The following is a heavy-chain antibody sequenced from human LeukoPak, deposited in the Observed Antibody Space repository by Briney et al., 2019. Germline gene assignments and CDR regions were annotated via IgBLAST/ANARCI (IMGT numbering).Heavy chain of an antibody. D-gene: IGHD1-26*01. V-gene: IGHV4-30-2*01. CDR3: ARVPRAGATSYAFYI. CDR2: IYHSGRM. CDR1: GGSISRGGYS. Sequence: KASETLSLTCAASGGSISRGGYSWSWIRQPPGKGLEWIGYIYHSGRMYYYPSLMSRVTISVDRSKIQFSLKLSSVTAADTAVYHGARVPRAGATSYAFYIWGQGTMVTVFS. J-gene: IGHJ3*02.